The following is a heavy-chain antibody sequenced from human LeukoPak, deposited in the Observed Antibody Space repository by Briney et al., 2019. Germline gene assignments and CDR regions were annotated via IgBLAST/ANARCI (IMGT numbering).Heavy chain of an antibody. CDR3: ALGLVTDY. Sequence: GGSLRLSCAASGFTVSSNFMSWVRQAPGKGLEWVSVIYSGGSTYYADSVKGRFTISRDNSNNTLYLQMNSLRVEDTDVYYCALGLVTDYWGQGTLVTVSS. D-gene: IGHD3-9*01. J-gene: IGHJ4*02. V-gene: IGHV3-66*01. CDR1: GFTVSSNF. CDR2: IYSGGST.